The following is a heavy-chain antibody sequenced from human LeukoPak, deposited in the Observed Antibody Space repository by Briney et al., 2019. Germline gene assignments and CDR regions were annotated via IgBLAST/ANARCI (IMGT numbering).Heavy chain of an antibody. D-gene: IGHD4-17*01. V-gene: IGHV3-23*01. Sequence: AGGSLRLSCAASGFTFTTYAMSWVRQAPEKGLEWVSGISVSGGTTFYADSVMGRFTISRDNSKNTLYLQMNSLRAEDTAVYYCARDGSTVTRGYYYMDVWGKGTTVTVSS. CDR3: ARDGSTVTRGYYYMDV. CDR1: GFTFTTYA. J-gene: IGHJ6*03. CDR2: ISVSGGTT.